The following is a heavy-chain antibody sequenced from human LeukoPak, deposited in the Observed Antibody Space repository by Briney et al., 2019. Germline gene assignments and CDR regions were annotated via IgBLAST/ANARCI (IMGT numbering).Heavy chain of an antibody. Sequence: PSETLSLTCAVYGGSFSGYYWSWIRQPPGKGLEWIGEINHSGSTNYNPSLKSRVTISVDTSKNQFSLKLSSVTAADTAVYYCARSVIVVVPAAIPDYFGYWGQGTLVTVSS. CDR2: INHSGST. J-gene: IGHJ4*02. D-gene: IGHD2-2*01. V-gene: IGHV4-34*01. CDR3: ARSVIVVVPAAIPDYFGY. CDR1: GGSFSGYY.